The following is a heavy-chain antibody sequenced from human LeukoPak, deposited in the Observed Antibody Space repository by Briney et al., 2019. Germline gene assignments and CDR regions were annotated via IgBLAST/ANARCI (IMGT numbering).Heavy chain of an antibody. CDR3: ARASESSPHYGDFAPHNWFDP. CDR1: GFTFSSYS. Sequence: GGSLRLSCAASGFTFSSYSMNWVRQAPGKGLEWVSGINWNGGSTGYADSVKGRFTISRDNAKNSLYLQMNSLRAEDTALYYCARASESSPHYGDFAPHNWFDPWGQGTLVTVSS. CDR2: INWNGGST. J-gene: IGHJ5*02. V-gene: IGHV3-20*04. D-gene: IGHD4-17*01.